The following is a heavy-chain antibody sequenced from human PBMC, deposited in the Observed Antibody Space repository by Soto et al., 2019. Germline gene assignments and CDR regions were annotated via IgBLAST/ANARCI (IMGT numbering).Heavy chain of an antibody. V-gene: IGHV3-53*01. CDR3: ARGQVADHAYFDY. CDR2: IYSGDVT. Sequence: ESGGGLIQPGGSLRLSCAASAFTVTTNCMSWVRQAPGRGLEWVSVIYSGDVTDYADSVKGRFTISRDKSKNTLYLQMNRLRAEDTAVYYCARGQVADHAYFDYWGQGALVTVSS. D-gene: IGHD2-15*01. J-gene: IGHJ4*02. CDR1: AFTVTTNC.